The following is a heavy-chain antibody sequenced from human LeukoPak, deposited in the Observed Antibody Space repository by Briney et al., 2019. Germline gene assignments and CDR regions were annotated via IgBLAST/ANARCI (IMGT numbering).Heavy chain of an antibody. J-gene: IGHJ4*02. CDR1: GGSISSYY. D-gene: IGHD3-9*01. V-gene: IGHV4-4*07. CDR2: IYSSGST. Sequence: PSETLSLTCTVSGGSISSYYWSWIRQPAGKGLEWIGRIYSSGSTNYNPSLKSRVTISVDTSKNQFSLKLSSVTAADTAVYYCARERSYYDILTGYYNAQLDYWGQGTLVTVSS. CDR3: ARERSYYDILTGYYNAQLDY.